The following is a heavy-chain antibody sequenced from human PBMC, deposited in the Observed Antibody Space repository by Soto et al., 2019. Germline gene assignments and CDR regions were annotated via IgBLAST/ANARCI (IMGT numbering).Heavy chain of an antibody. CDR2: ISTYSGDT. Sequence: ASVKVSCKASGYTFFTYDISWVRQAPGQGLEWMGWISTYSGDTKYAQNFQGRVTMTTDTSTTTAYLELRSLRSDDTAIYYCARHHGPTTSENWFGPWGQGTLVTVSS. J-gene: IGHJ5*02. V-gene: IGHV1-18*01. CDR1: GYTFFTYD. D-gene: IGHD5-12*01. CDR3: ARHHGPTTSENWFGP.